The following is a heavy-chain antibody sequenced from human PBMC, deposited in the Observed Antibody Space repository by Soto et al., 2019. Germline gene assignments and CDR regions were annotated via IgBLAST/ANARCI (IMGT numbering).Heavy chain of an antibody. CDR3: ARPIATVTTSRDSYYFDY. CDR2: IYPGDSDT. J-gene: IGHJ4*02. V-gene: IGHV5-51*01. CDR1: GYSFSSYW. Sequence: GESLKISCKGSGYSFSSYWIGWVRQMPGKGLEWMGIIYPGDSDTRYSPSFQGQVTISADKSISTAYLQWNSLKASDTAMYYCARPIATVTTSRDSYYFDYWGQGTLVTVSS. D-gene: IGHD4-17*01.